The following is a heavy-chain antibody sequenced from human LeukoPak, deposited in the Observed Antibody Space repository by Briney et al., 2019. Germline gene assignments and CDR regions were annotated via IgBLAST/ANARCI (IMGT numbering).Heavy chain of an antibody. D-gene: IGHD5-12*01. CDR1: GYTFTSYA. J-gene: IGHJ6*03. CDR3: ARELRSEYYYYYYYMDV. CDR2: INAGNGNT. Sequence: GASVKVSCKASGYTFTSYAMHWVRQAPGQRLEWMGWINAGNGNTKYSQEFQGRVTMTRNTSISTAYMELSSLRSEDTAVYYCARELRSEYYYYYYYMDVWGKGTTVTISS. V-gene: IGHV1-3*03.